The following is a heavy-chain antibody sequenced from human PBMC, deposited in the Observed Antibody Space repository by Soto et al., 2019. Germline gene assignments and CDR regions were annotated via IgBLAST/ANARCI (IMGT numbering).Heavy chain of an antibody. Sequence: PGGSLRLSCGASGFTFSNSAMSWVRQAPGKGLEWVSAIGGGGASTYHADSVKGRFAISRDNSKTTLYLQMSSLRADDTAVYYCAKGSSASRPYYFDYWGQGTLVTVSS. V-gene: IGHV3-23*01. CDR3: AKGSSASRPYYFDY. CDR1: GFTFSNSA. J-gene: IGHJ4*02. D-gene: IGHD6-19*01. CDR2: IGGGGAST.